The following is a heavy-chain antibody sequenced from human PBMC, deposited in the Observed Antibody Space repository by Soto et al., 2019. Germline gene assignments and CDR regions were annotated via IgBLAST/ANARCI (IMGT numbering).Heavy chain of an antibody. J-gene: IGHJ6*03. Sequence: PSETLSLTCAVYGGSFSGYYWSWIRQPPGKGLEWIGEINHSGSTNYNPSLKSRVTISVDTSKNQFSLKLSSVTAADTAVYYCARTAYDYIWGRYRRSPTDYYMDVWGEGTTVTVP. V-gene: IGHV4-34*01. CDR2: INHSGST. CDR3: ARTAYDYIWGRYRRSPTDYYMDV. D-gene: IGHD3-16*02. CDR1: GGSFSGYY.